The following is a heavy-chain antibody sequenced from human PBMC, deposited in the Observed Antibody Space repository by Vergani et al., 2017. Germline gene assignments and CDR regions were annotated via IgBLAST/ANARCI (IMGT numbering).Heavy chain of an antibody. Sequence: QVQLQESGPGLVKPSQTLSLTCTVSGGSISSGDYYWSWNRQPPGKGLEWIGYIYYSRSTYYNPSLKSRVTISVDTSKNQFSLKLSSVTAADTAVYYCGRGKGVVQLWYPSWYFDLWGRGTLVTVSS. V-gene: IGHV4-30-4*08. CDR3: GRGKGVVQLWYPSWYFDL. CDR2: IYYSRST. J-gene: IGHJ2*01. D-gene: IGHD5-18*01. CDR1: GGSISSGDYY.